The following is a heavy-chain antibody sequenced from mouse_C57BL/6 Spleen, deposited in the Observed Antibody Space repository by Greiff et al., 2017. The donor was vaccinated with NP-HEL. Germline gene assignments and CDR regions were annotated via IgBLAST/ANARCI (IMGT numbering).Heavy chain of an antibody. J-gene: IGHJ2*01. CDR3: ARGSHYYGSSYFDY. D-gene: IGHD1-1*01. V-gene: IGHV5-16*01. CDR2: INYDGSST. CDR1: GFTFSDYY. Sequence: EVHLVESEGGLVQPGSSMKLSCTASGFTFSDYYMAWVRQVPEKGLEWVANINYDGSSTYYLDSLKSRFIISRDNAKNILYLQMSSLKSEDTATYYCARGSHYYGSSYFDYWGQGTTLTVSS.